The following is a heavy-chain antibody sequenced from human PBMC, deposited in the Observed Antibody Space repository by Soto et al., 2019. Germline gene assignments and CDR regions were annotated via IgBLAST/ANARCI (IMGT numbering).Heavy chain of an antibody. CDR3: ARVRVEVLGMDV. J-gene: IGHJ6*02. CDR1: GFTFSSYA. CDR2: ISSNGGST. V-gene: IGHV3-64*01. D-gene: IGHD3-10*01. Sequence: GGSLRLSCAASGFTFSSYAMHWVRQAPGKGLEYVSAISSNGGSTYYANSVKVRFTISRDNSKNTLYLQMGSLRAEDTAVYYCARVRVEVLGMDVWGQGTTVTVSS.